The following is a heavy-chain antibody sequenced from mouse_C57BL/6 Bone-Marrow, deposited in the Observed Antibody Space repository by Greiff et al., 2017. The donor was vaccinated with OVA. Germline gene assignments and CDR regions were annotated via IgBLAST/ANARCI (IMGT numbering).Heavy chain of an antibody. V-gene: IGHV1-82*01. Sequence: QVQLQQSGPELVKPGASVKISCKASGYAFSSSWMNWVKQRPGKGLEWIGRIYPGDGDTNYNGKFKGKATLTADKSSSTAYMQLSSLTSEDSAVYFCARVGGSRGPYFDVWGTGTTVTVSA. D-gene: IGHD1-1*01. CDR2: IYPGDGDT. CDR3: ARVGGSRGPYFDV. J-gene: IGHJ1*03. CDR1: GYAFSSSW.